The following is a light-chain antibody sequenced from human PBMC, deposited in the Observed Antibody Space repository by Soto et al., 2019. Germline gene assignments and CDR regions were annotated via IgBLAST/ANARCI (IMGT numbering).Light chain of an antibody. CDR2: GAS. CDR1: QSVGSY. CDR3: QQYNTWPPRYT. J-gene: IGKJ2*01. V-gene: IGKV3-15*01. Sequence: EIVMTQSPATLSVSPGGRATLSCRASQSVGSYLAWYQQRPGQPPRLLIYGASTRATGIPARFSGSGSGTEFSLTISSLQSEDFAVYYCQQYNTWPPRYTFGQGTKLEI.